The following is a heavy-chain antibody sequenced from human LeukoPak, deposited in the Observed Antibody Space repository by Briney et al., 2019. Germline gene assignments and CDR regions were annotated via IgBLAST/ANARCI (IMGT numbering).Heavy chain of an antibody. CDR2: ISSSSSYI. Sequence: PGGSLRLSCAASGFTFSSYSMNWVRQAPGKGLEWVSSISSSSSYIYCADSVKGRFTISRDNAKNSPYLQMNSLRAEDTAVYYCARSYGLRGVPWGQGTLVTVSS. CDR1: GFTFSSYS. CDR3: ARSYGLRGVP. D-gene: IGHD3-10*01. V-gene: IGHV3-21*01. J-gene: IGHJ5*02.